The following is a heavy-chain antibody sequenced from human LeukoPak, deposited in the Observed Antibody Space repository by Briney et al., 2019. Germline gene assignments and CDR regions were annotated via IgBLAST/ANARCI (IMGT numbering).Heavy chain of an antibody. CDR1: GFTFSSYS. CDR2: ISSSSSYI. J-gene: IGHJ4*02. D-gene: IGHD6-6*01. Sequence: GGSLRLSCAASGFTFSSYSMNWVRQAPGKGLEWVSSISSSSSYIYYADSVKGRFTISRDNAKNSLYLQMNSLRTEDMAFYYCAKDMGYSSSSTFDYWGQRTLVTVSS. CDR3: AKDMGYSSSSTFDY. V-gene: IGHV3-21*04.